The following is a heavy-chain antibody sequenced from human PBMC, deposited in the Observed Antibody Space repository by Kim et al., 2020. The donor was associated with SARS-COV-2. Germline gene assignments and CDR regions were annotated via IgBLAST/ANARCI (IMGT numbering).Heavy chain of an antibody. CDR3: AREKYLRYCSGGSCPGFYYYYGMDV. V-gene: IGHV1-46*01. CDR2: INPSGGST. J-gene: IGHJ6*02. Sequence: ASVKVSCKASGYTFTSYYMHWVRQAPGQGLEWMGIINPSGGSTSYAQKFQGRVTMTRDTSTSTVYMELSSLRSEDTAVYYCAREKYLRYCSGGSCPGFYYYYGMDVWGQGTTVTVSS. CDR1: GYTFTSYY. D-gene: IGHD2-15*01.